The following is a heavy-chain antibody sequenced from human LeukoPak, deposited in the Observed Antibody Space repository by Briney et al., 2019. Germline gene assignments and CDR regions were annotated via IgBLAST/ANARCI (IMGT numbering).Heavy chain of an antibody. J-gene: IGHJ4*02. CDR3: ATYPPGGDSPRVFDY. CDR1: GFTFSSYS. CDR2: ISSSSSYI. D-gene: IGHD2-21*01. V-gene: IGHV3-21*01. Sequence: GGSLRLSCAASGFTFSSYSMNWVRQAPGKGLEWVSSISSSSSYIYYADSVKGRFTISRDNAKNSLYLQMNSLRAEDTAVYYCATYPPGGDSPRVFDYWGQGTLVTVSS.